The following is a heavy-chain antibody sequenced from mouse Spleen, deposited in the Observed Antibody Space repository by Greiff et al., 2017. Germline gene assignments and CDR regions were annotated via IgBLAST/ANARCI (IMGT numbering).Heavy chain of an antibody. CDR2: ISYDGSN. Sequence: EVKVEESGPGLVKPSQSLSLTCSVTGYSITSGYYWNWIRQFPGNKLEWMGYISYDGSNNYNPSLKNRISITRDTSKNQFFLKLNSVTTEDTATYYCAKQKLTFDYWGQGTTLTVSS. CDR1: GYSITSGYY. CDR3: AKQKLTFDY. D-gene: IGHD1-3*01. V-gene: IGHV3-6*01. J-gene: IGHJ2*01.